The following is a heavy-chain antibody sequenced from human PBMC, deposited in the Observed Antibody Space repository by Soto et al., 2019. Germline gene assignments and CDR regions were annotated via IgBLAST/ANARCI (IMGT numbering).Heavy chain of an antibody. V-gene: IGHV1-3*01. CDR1: GYTFTSYA. J-gene: IGHJ4*02. CDR3: ARGPGRPDGPGDY. CDR2: INAGNGNT. Sequence: QVQLVQSGAEVKKPGASLKVSCKASGYTFTSYAMHWVRQAPGQRLEWMGWINAGNGNTKYSQKFQGRVTITRDTSARTPYMGLSSLRSEDTAVYYCARGPGRPDGPGDYWGKGTLVTVSS.